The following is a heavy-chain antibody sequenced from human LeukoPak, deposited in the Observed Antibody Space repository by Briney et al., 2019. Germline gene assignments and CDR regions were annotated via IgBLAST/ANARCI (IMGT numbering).Heavy chain of an antibody. CDR1: GFTVSSNY. V-gene: IGHV3-53*01. D-gene: IGHD1-20*01. CDR3: ARDWKYNWNYFFY. Sequence: PGGSLRLSCAASGFTVSSNYMSWVRQAPGKGLEWVSVIYSGGSTYYADSVKGRFTISRDNSKNTLYLQMNSLRAEDTAVYYCARDWKYNWNYFFYWGQGTLVTVSS. CDR2: IYSGGST. J-gene: IGHJ4*02.